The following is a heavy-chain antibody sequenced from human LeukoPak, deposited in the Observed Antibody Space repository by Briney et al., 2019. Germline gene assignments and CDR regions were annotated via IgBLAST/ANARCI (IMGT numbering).Heavy chain of an antibody. CDR2: IYYSGST. J-gene: IGHJ6*02. V-gene: IGHV4-31*03. D-gene: IGHD1-26*01. CDR1: GGSISSGGYY. Sequence: SQTLSLTCTVSGGSISSGGYYWSWSRQHPGKGLEWIGYIYYSGSTYYNPSLKSRVTISVDTSKNQFSLKLSSVTAADTAVYYCARAWETYYYGMDVWGQGTTVTVSS. CDR3: ARAWETYYYGMDV.